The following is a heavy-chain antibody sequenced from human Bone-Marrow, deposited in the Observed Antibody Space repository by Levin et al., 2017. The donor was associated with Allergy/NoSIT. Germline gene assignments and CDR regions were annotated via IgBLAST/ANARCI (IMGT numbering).Heavy chain of an antibody. CDR2: AYYKSEWNT. CDR3: ARERGEDSTTWYETIDY. Sequence: SQTLSLTCAVSGDRVSTSSATWNWIRQSPSRGLEWLGRAYYKSEWNTDYAMSVKSRIIIIPDTSKNQFSLPLISVTPEETGVYYCARERGEDSTTWYETIDYWGQGTQVTVSS. J-gene: IGHJ4*02. CDR1: GDRVSTSSAT. D-gene: IGHD3-16*01. V-gene: IGHV6-1*01.